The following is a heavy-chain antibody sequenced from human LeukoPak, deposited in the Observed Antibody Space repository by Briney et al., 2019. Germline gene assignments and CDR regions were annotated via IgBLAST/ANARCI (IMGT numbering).Heavy chain of an antibody. D-gene: IGHD4-23*01. CDR3: ARDSGYGGNYY. CDR2: IYNSGST. Sequence: SETLSLTCTVSGGSISSYYWSWIRQPSGKGLEWIGYIYNSGSTNFNPSLKSRVTISVDTSKNQFSLKLTSVTAADTALYYCARDSGYGGNYYWGQGTLVTVSS. J-gene: IGHJ4*02. V-gene: IGHV4-59*01. CDR1: GGSISSYY.